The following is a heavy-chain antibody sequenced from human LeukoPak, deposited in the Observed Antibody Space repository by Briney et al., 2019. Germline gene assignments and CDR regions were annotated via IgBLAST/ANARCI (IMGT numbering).Heavy chain of an antibody. D-gene: IGHD2-15*01. Sequence: RASVKVSCKASGYTFTVYYMYWVRQAPGQGPEWMGWINPNTGGTNYAQKFQGWVTMTRDTSISTAYMELSRLRSDDTAVYYCARAGYCSGGSCLQFDYWGQGTLVTVSS. CDR1: GYTFTVYY. V-gene: IGHV1-2*04. CDR2: INPNTGGT. J-gene: IGHJ4*02. CDR3: ARAGYCSGGSCLQFDY.